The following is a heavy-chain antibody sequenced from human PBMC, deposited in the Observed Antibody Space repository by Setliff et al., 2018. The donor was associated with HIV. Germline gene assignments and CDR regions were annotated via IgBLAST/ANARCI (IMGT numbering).Heavy chain of an antibody. J-gene: IGHJ3*01. Sequence: SETLSLTCSVSGGSIDNNKYYWSWIRQPPGKGLEWTGSIYHTGRTYYNRSLESRLTISIDTSKNQFSLKLTSVTAADTAMYYCASRIYYYDESRVLREEGFVPWGQGTMVTVSS. CDR1: GGSIDNNKYY. D-gene: IGHD3-22*01. CDR3: ASRIYYYDESRVLREEGFVP. CDR2: IYHTGRT. V-gene: IGHV4-39*01.